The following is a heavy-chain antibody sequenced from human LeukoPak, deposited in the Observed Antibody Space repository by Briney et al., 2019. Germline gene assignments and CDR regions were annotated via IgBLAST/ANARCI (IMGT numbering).Heavy chain of an antibody. CDR2: INPNSGGT. CDR3: ARDHLPLLCMMEH. V-gene: IGHV1-2*02. Sequence: GASVKVSCQASGYTFTGYYMHWVRQAPGQGLEWMGWINPNSGGTNYAQKFQGRVTMTRDTSFSTAYMELSRLRSDDTAVYYCARDHLPLLCMMEHWGLGTLVTVSS. D-gene: IGHD2-2*01. CDR1: GYTFTGYY. J-gene: IGHJ4*02.